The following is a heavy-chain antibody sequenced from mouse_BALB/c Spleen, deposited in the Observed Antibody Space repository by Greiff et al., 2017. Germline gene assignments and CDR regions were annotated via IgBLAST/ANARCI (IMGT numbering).Heavy chain of an antibody. V-gene: IGHV5-9-4*01. Sequence: EVKLVESGGGLVKPGGSLKLSCAASGFTFSSYAMSWVRQSPEKRLEWVAEISSGGSYTYYPDTVTGRFTISRDNAKNTLYLEMSSLRSEDTAMYYCARDRGSPYAMDYWGQGTSVTVSS. CDR1: GFTFSSYA. D-gene: IGHD3-3*01. CDR3: ARDRGSPYAMDY. CDR2: ISSGGSYT. J-gene: IGHJ4*01.